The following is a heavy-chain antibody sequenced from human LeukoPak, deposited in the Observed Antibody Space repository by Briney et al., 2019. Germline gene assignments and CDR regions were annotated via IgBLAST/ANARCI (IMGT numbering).Heavy chain of an antibody. J-gene: IGHJ3*02. V-gene: IGHV1-69*05. Sequence: ASVKVSCKASGGTFSSYAISWVRQAPGQGLEWMGGIIPIFGTANYAQKFQGRVTITTDESTSTAYMELGSLRSEDTAVYYCAVAYNWNYSWMLDAFDIWGQGTMVTVSS. D-gene: IGHD1-7*01. CDR1: GGTFSSYA. CDR2: IIPIFGTA. CDR3: AVAYNWNYSWMLDAFDI.